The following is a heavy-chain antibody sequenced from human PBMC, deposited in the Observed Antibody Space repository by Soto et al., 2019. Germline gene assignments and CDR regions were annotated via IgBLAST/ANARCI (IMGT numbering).Heavy chain of an antibody. V-gene: IGHV3-30-3*01. Sequence: PGGSLRLSCAASGFTFSTYAIHWVRQAPGKGLEWVAFISYDGNNKNYADSVKGRFTISRDNSKNTVYLQMNSLTAEDTAVYYCARSYKSGWYDFDYWGKGTRVTVSS. CDR3: ARSYKSGWYDFDY. D-gene: IGHD6-19*01. J-gene: IGHJ4*02. CDR2: ISYDGNNK. CDR1: GFTFSTYA.